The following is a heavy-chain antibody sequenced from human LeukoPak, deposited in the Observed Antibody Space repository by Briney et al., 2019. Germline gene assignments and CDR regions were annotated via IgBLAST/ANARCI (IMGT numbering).Heavy chain of an antibody. CDR1: GFTFSTYE. Sequence: PGGSLRPSCAASGFTFSTYEMNWVRQAPGKGLEWVSYISSSGSAIFYADSVRGRFTISRDNAKNSLYLQMHSLRAEDTAVYYCAREGRYCTGGSCVGAFDIWGQGTMVTVSS. CDR3: AREGRYCTGGSCVGAFDI. J-gene: IGHJ3*02. D-gene: IGHD2-15*01. CDR2: ISSSGSAI. V-gene: IGHV3-48*03.